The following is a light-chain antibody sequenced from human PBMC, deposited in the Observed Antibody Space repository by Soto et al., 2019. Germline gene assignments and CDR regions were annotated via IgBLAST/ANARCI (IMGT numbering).Light chain of an antibody. CDR2: DAS. J-gene: IGKJ5*01. V-gene: IGKV1-5*01. CDR1: QSVRSW. Sequence: DLKMTKSPSTLSAYVGARVTITCRASQSVRSWLAWYQQKPGKAPNFLIYDASSLESGVPSRFSGSGYGTEGTITISSLQPDDFDTYDGQQYNSYSITFGQGTRLDIK. CDR3: QQYNSYSIT.